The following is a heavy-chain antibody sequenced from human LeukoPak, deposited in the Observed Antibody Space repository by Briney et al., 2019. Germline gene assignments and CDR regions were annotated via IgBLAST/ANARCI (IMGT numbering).Heavy chain of an antibody. V-gene: IGHV3-30*18. D-gene: IGHD2-15*01. Sequence: GGSLRLSCAASGFTFSSYGMHWVRQAPGKGLEWVAVISYDGSNKYYADSVKGRFTISRDNSKNTLYLQMNSLRAEDTAVYYCAKGGFLGYCSGGTCYSPFDYWGQGALVTVSS. CDR2: ISYDGSNK. J-gene: IGHJ4*02. CDR1: GFTFSSYG. CDR3: AKGGFLGYCSGGTCYSPFDY.